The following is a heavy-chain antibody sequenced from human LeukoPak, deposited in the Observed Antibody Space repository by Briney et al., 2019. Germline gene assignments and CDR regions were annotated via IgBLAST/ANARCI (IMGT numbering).Heavy chain of an antibody. CDR3: ARDVRYYYDSNWFDP. CDR1: GGSISSGGYS. CDR2: IYYSGST. D-gene: IGHD3-22*01. J-gene: IGHJ5*02. Sequence: SETLSLTCAVSGGSISSGGYSWSWIRQPPGKGLEWIGYIYYSGSTYYNPSLKSRVTISVDTSKNQLSLKLTSVTAADTAVYSCARDVRYYYDSNWFDPWGQGTLVTVSS. V-gene: IGHV4-30-4*07.